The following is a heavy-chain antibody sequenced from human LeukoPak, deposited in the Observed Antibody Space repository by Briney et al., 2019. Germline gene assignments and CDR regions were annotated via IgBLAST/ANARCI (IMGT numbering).Heavy chain of an antibody. J-gene: IGHJ4*02. D-gene: IGHD2-8*01. CDR3: AKLMGHPEQGPVDY. Sequence: GGSLRLSCAASGFTFSSYAMSWVRQAPGKGLEWVSAISGSGGSTYYADSVKGRFTISRDNSKNTLYLQMNSLRAEDTAVYYCAKLMGHPEQGPVDYWGQGTLVTVSS. CDR1: GFTFSSYA. V-gene: IGHV3-23*01. CDR2: ISGSGGST.